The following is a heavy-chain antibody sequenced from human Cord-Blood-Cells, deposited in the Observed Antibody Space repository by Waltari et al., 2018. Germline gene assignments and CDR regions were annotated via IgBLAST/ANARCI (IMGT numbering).Heavy chain of an antibody. V-gene: IGHV4-34*01. CDR2: INHSGST. D-gene: IGHD4-17*01. Sequence: QVQLQQWGAGLLKPSETLSLTCAVYGVSFSGYYWSWIRQPPGKGLEWIGEINHSGSTNYNPSLKSRVTISVDTSKNQFSLKLSSVTAADTAVYYCARGPTTFDPWGQGTLVTVSS. J-gene: IGHJ5*02. CDR3: ARGPTTFDP. CDR1: GVSFSGYY.